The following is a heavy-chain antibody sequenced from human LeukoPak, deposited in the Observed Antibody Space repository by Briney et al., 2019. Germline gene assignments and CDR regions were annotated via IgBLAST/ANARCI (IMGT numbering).Heavy chain of an antibody. Sequence: GGSLRLSCAASGLTFSSYAMSWVRQAPGKGLEWVSAISGSGSRIYYADSVKGRFTISRDNSKNTLYLQMNSLRAEDMAVYYCARIEWERLGRAFDIWGQGTMVTVSS. CDR2: ISGSGSRI. CDR1: GLTFSSYA. J-gene: IGHJ3*02. D-gene: IGHD1-26*01. V-gene: IGHV3-23*01. CDR3: ARIEWERLGRAFDI.